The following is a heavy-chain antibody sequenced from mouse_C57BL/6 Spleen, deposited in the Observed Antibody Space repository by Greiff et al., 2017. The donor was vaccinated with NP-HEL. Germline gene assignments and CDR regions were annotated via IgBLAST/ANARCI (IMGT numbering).Heavy chain of an antibody. Sequence: QVQLQQPGAELVKPGASVKMSCKASGYTFTSYWLTWVKQRPGQGLEWIGDIYPGSGSTNYNEKFKSKATLTVDTSSSTAYMQLSSLTSEDSAVYYCARSKYSNWYFDVWGTGTTVTVSS. D-gene: IGHD2-5*01. CDR3: ARSKYSNWYFDV. V-gene: IGHV1-55*01. CDR2: IYPGSGST. CDR1: GYTFTSYW. J-gene: IGHJ1*03.